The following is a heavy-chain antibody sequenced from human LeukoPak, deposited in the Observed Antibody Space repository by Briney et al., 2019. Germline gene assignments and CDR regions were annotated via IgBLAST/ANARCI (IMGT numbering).Heavy chain of an antibody. Sequence: ASVKVSCKASGYTSSSYDINWVRQAPGQGLEWMGWMNPNSGNTGYAQKFQGRVTMTRNTSISTAYMELSSLRSEDTAVYYCARALPYEDFWSVRPHYYYYYGMDVWGQGTTVTVSS. V-gene: IGHV1-8*01. J-gene: IGHJ6*02. D-gene: IGHD3-3*01. CDR2: MNPNSGNT. CDR3: ARALPYEDFWSVRPHYYYYYGMDV. CDR1: GYTSSSYD.